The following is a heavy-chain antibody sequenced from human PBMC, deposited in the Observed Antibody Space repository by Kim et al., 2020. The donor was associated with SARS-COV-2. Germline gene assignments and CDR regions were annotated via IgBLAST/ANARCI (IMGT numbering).Heavy chain of an antibody. V-gene: IGHV3-11*05. J-gene: IGHJ3*02. CDR3: AREGHIAVAGMVAFDI. Sequence: VQARFTLTRDNAKNSLYLQMNSRRAEDTAVYYCAREGHIAVAGMVAFDIWGQGTMVTVSS. D-gene: IGHD6-19*01.